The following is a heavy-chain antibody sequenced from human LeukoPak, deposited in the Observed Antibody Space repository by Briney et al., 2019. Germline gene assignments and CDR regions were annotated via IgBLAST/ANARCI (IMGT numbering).Heavy chain of an antibody. V-gene: IGHV4-38-2*02. CDR3: AREVDTAMVLLDD. Sequence: PSETLSLTCTLYGYSISRGYSWGWIRQPPGKGLEWIGSIYHSGSTYYNPSLKRRVTISVDTPKNQFSLKLSSVTAADTAVYYCAREVDTAMVLLDDWGQGTLVTVSS. J-gene: IGHJ4*02. D-gene: IGHD5-18*01. CDR1: GYSISRGYS. CDR2: IYHSGST.